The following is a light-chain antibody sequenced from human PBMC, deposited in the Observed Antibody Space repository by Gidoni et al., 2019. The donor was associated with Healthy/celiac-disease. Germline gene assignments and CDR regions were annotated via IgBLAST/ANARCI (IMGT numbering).Light chain of an antibody. CDR1: QSVSSSY. CDR2: GAS. Sequence: EIVLTQSPGTLSLSPGDRATLSCRASQSVSSSYLAWYQQKPGQAPRLLIYGASSRATGIPDRFSGSGSGTDFTLTISRLEPEDFAVYYCQQYGSSPQYTFXQXTKLEIK. J-gene: IGKJ2*01. CDR3: QQYGSSPQYT. V-gene: IGKV3-20*01.